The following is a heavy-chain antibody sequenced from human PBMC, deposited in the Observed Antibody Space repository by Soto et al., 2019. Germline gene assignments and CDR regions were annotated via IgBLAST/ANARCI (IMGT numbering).Heavy chain of an antibody. V-gene: IGHV1-69*06. CDR2: IIPIFGTA. D-gene: IGHD5-12*01. J-gene: IGHJ4*02. CDR1: GGTFSSYA. Sequence: ASVKVSCKASGGTFSSYAISWVRQAPGQGLEWMGGIIPIFGTANYAQKFQGRVTITADKSTSTAYMELSSLRSEDTAVYYCARSLDGYNWYYFDYWGQGNLVTVSS. CDR3: ARSLDGYNWYYFDY.